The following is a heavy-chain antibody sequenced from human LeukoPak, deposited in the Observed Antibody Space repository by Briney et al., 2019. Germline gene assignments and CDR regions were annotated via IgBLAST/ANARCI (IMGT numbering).Heavy chain of an antibody. V-gene: IGHV1-2*02. Sequence: ASVKVSCKAFGYTFTGYHIHWVRQAPGQGLEWMGRINPNSGGTKYAQKFQDRVIMTRDTSINTAYMELSRLRSDDTAVYYCARGLSGPYYYYYMDVWGKGTTVTVSS. CDR1: GYTFTGYH. D-gene: IGHD2-15*01. J-gene: IGHJ6*03. CDR3: ARGLSGPYYYYYMDV. CDR2: INPNSGGT.